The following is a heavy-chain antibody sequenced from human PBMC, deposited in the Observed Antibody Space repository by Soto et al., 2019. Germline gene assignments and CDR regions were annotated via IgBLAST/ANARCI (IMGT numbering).Heavy chain of an antibody. J-gene: IGHJ6*02. V-gene: IGHV3-30*18. CDR2: ISYDGSNK. CDR3: AKDMSSGYSPHYYYGMDV. D-gene: IGHD3-22*01. Sequence: VQLVESGGGVVQPGRSLRLSCAASGFTFSSYGMHWVRQAPGKGLEWVAVISYDGSNKYYADSVKGRFTISRDNSKNTLYLQMNSLRAEDTAVYYCAKDMSSGYSPHYYYGMDVWGQGTTVTVSS. CDR1: GFTFSSYG.